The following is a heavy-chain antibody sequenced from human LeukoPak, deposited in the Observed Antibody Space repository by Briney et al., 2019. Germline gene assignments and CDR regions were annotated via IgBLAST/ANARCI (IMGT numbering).Heavy chain of an antibody. Sequence: GGSLRLSCAASGFTFSSYAMSWVRQAPGKGLKWVSAISGSGGSTYYADSVKGRFTISRDNSKNTLYLQMNSLRAEDTAVYYCATLAVAGIDPRDYWGQGTLVTVSS. D-gene: IGHD6-19*01. CDR1: GFTFSSYA. V-gene: IGHV3-23*01. CDR2: ISGSGGST. J-gene: IGHJ4*02. CDR3: ATLAVAGIDPRDY.